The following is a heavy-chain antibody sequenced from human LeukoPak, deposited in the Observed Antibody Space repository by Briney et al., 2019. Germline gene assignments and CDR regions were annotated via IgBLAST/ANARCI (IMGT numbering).Heavy chain of an antibody. CDR3: AKVRVTYNSGYFFDY. V-gene: IGHV3-9*01. D-gene: IGHD6-19*01. CDR2: ISWNSGYI. Sequence: GRSLRLSCAPSGFTLSTYAMHSVRQAPGKGLEWLSIISWNSGYIGYADSVKGRFTISRDNAKKSLDLQMNSLRAEDTAFYYFAKVRVTYNSGYFFDYWGQGTLVTVSS. CDR1: GFTLSTYA. J-gene: IGHJ4*02.